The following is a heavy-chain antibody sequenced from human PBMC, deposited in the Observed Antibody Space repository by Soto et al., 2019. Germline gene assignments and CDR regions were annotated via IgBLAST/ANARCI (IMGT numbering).Heavy chain of an antibody. V-gene: IGHV3-66*01. J-gene: IGHJ4*02. CDR1: GFTVSSNY. CDR3: ARDESGYCTNGVCPYYFDY. Sequence: EVQLAESGGGLVQPGGSLRLSCAASGFTVSSNYMSWVRQAPGKGLEWVSVIYSGGSTYYADSVKGRFTISRDNSKNTLYLQMNSLRAEDTAVYYCARDESGYCTNGVCPYYFDYWGQGTLVTVSS. D-gene: IGHD2-8*01. CDR2: IYSGGST.